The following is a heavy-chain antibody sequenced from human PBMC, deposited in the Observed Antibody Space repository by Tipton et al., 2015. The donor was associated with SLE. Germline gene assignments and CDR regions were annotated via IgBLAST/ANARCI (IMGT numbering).Heavy chain of an antibody. Sequence: SLRLSCEASGFAFSEYEMNWVRQAPGKGLEWVSYITSSGYSKYYGDSVKGRFTISRDNAQNSLYLQMNNLRGDDTAVYYCARAYCSGGVCYGRPYFDHWGQGALVTVSS. CDR3: ARAYCSGGVCYGRPYFDH. V-gene: IGHV3-48*03. D-gene: IGHD2-8*02. CDR2: ITSSGYSK. J-gene: IGHJ4*02. CDR1: GFAFSEYE.